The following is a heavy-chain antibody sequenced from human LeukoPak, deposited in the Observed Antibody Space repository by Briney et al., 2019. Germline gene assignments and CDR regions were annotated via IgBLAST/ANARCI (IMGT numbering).Heavy chain of an antibody. Sequence: GGSLRLSCAASGFTFNIFWMTWVRQAPGRGLEWGAKIKENGAQTYYVASVNGRFTISTDTAKNSLYLQMHSLRPEHPALSYCVRDSAVTAGHPGAFDIWGQGTVATVSS. D-gene: IGHD2-2*01. CDR2: IKENGAQT. CDR3: VRDSAVTAGHPGAFDI. V-gene: IGHV3-7*01. J-gene: IGHJ3*02. CDR1: GFTFNIFW.